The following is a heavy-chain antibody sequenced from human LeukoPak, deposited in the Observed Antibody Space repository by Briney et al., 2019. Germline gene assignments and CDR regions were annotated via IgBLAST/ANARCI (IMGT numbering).Heavy chain of an antibody. CDR1: GFTFRSYG. V-gene: IGHV3-30*18. CDR2: ISYDGTNK. D-gene: IGHD6-13*01. CDR3: AKDKRGGEQLVFGFDY. J-gene: IGHJ4*02. Sequence: GRSLRLSCAVSGFTFRSYGMHWVRQAPGKGLEWVAVISYDGTNKYYADSVRGRFTISRDKSKNTLYLQMNSLRAEDTALYYCAKDKRGGEQLVFGFDYWGQGTLVTVSS.